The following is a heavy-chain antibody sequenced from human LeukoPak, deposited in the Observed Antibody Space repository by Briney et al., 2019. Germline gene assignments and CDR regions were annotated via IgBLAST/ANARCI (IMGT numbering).Heavy chain of an antibody. CDR2: IYYSGST. Sequence: PSQTLSITCTVSGGSISSGDYYWSGIRQPPGKGLERLGYIYYSGSTYYNPSLKSRVTISVDTSKNQFSLKLSSVTAADTAVYYCARGAGIVVVTYFDYWGQGTLVTVSS. CDR1: GGSISSGDYY. V-gene: IGHV4-30-4*01. D-gene: IGHD3-22*01. CDR3: ARGAGIVVVTYFDY. J-gene: IGHJ4*02.